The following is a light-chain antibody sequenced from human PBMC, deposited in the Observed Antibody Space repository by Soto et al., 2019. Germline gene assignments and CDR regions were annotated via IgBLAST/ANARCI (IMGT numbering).Light chain of an antibody. J-gene: IGLJ2*01. Sequence: QSVLTQPPSVSGAPGQRVTISCTGSSSNIGAGHVVHWYQHFPGRAPNLLIYGSTNRPSGVPDLFSGSKSGTSASLAITGVQAADEADYYCQSYDNGLRASVFGGGTQLTLL. CDR3: QSYDNGLRASV. CDR1: SSNIGAGHV. CDR2: GST. V-gene: IGLV1-40*01.